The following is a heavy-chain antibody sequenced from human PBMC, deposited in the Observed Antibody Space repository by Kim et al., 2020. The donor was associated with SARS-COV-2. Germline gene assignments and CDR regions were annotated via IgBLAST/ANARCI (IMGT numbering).Heavy chain of an antibody. CDR1: GFTFSSYA. CDR2: ISYDGSNK. D-gene: IGHD6-6*01. J-gene: IGHJ4*02. V-gene: IGHV3-30-3*01. Sequence: GGSLRLSCAASGFTFSSYAMHWVRQAPGKGLEWVAVISYDGSNKYYADSVKGRFTISRDNSKNTLYLQMNSLRAEDTAVYYCARVQLVYLDYWGQGTLVTVSS. CDR3: ARVQLVYLDY.